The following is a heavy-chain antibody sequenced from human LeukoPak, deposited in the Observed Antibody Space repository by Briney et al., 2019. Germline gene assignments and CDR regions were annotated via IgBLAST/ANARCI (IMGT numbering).Heavy chain of an antibody. CDR2: INPNSGGT. J-gene: IGHJ6*03. CDR1: GYTFTGYY. CDR3: ARVFFAYYGSGSYFAYMDV. V-gene: IGHV1-2*02. D-gene: IGHD3-10*01. Sequence: ASVKVSCKASGYTFTGYYMHWVRQAPGQGLEWMGWINPNSGGTNYAQKFQGRVTMTRDTSISTAYMELSRLRSDDTAVYYCARVFFAYYGSGSYFAYMDVWGKGTTVTISS.